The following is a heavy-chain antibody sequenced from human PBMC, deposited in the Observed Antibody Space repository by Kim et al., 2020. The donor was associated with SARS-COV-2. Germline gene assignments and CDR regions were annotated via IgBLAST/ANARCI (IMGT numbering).Heavy chain of an antibody. CDR2: ISRSGSAI. CDR1: GLTFSTTD. J-gene: IGHJ4*02. Sequence: GGSLRLSCAVSGLTFSTTDMHWVRQAPGKELEWIAYISRSGSAIVYADSVKGRFTISRDEAKNSIFLQMNSLRDEDTAVYYCARDRTAFDYWGQGILVTVSS. V-gene: IGHV3-48*02. D-gene: IGHD1-1*01. CDR3: ARDRTAFDY.